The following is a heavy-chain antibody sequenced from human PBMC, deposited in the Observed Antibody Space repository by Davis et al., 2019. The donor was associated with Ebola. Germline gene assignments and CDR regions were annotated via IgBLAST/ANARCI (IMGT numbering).Heavy chain of an antibody. D-gene: IGHD3-10*01. CDR2: IYYSGST. V-gene: IGHV4-39*07. CDR3: ARDISTSSGFDY. CDR1: GGSISSSSNY. Sequence: MPSETLSLTCSVSGGSISSSSNYWGWIRQSPGKGLEWIGSIYYSGSTYYNPSLKSRVTISVDKSKNQFSLKLSSVTAADTAVYYCARDISTSSGFDYWGQGTLVTVSS. J-gene: IGHJ4*02.